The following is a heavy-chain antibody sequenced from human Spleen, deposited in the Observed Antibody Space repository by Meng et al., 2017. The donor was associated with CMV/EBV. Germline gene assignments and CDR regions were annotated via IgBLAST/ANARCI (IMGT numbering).Heavy chain of an antibody. CDR2: INWNGGST. CDR1: GFTFDDYG. V-gene: IGHV3-20*04. CDR3: ARAGEVSAAGPFDY. J-gene: IGHJ4*02. Sequence: GESLKISCAASGFTFDDYGMSWVRQAPGKGLERVSGINWNGGSTGYADSVKGRFTISRDNAKNSLYLQMNSLRAEDTALYYCARAGEVSAAGPFDYWGQGTLVTVSS. D-gene: IGHD6-13*01.